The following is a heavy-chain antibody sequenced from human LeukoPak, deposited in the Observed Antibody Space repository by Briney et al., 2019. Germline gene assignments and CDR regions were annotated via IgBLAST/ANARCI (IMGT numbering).Heavy chain of an antibody. V-gene: IGHV4-34*01. CDR2: INQSGIS. CDR1: GGSFSGYY. J-gene: IGHJ6*02. D-gene: IGHD2-15*01. CDR3: ARVGRPVRPYCSGGSCSATPPFYYYYGMDV. Sequence: SETLSLTCAVYGGSFSGYYWSWIRQPPGKGLEWIGEINQSGISNYNPSLKSRVTISVDTSKNQFSLKLSSVAAADTAVYYCARVGRPVRPYCSGGSCSATPPFYYYYGMDVWGQGTTVTVSS.